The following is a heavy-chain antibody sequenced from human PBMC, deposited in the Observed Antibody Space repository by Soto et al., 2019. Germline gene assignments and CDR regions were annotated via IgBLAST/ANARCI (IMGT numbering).Heavy chain of an antibody. CDR3: ARLVYDTRLNYMYFDF. CDR2: IFHDGTA. V-gene: IGHV4-4*02. D-gene: IGHD3-10*01. J-gene: IGHJ4*02. Sequence: SETLSLTCAVSGVSISSGNWWTWVRQTPQRGLEYIGEIFHDGTANYYPSFERRVAISVDTSKNQFPLKLTSVTAADTAIYFCARLVYDTRLNYMYFDFWGQGALVTSPQ. CDR1: GVSISSGNW.